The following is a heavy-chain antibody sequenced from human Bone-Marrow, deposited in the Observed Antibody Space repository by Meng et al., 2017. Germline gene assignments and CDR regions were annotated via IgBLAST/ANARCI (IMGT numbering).Heavy chain of an antibody. D-gene: IGHD4-23*01. CDR1: GYIFRNSD. V-gene: IGHV1-8*01. J-gene: IGHJ5*02. CDR3: ARDYGGNSGRFDP. Sequence: VLLGQCGDEEKHPGAAEGVCCKASGYIFRNSDLNWGRQAAGQGPEWMGWLNPRTGNTGYAEKFQGRVTLTRDTSRSTAYMELSSLTSDDTAIYYCARDYGGNSGRFDPWGQGTLVTVSS. CDR2: LNPRTGNT.